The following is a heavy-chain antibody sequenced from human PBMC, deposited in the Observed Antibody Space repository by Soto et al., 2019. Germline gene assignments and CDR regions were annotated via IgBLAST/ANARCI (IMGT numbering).Heavy chain of an antibody. V-gene: IGHV1-69*02. D-gene: IGHD1-26*01. J-gene: IGHJ6*02. CDR3: ARIVGATYYGINV. CDR1: GGTFSSYT. CDR2: IIPILGIA. Sequence: QVQLVQSGAEVKKPGSSVKVSCKASGGTFSSYTIIWVRQAPGQGLEWMGRIIPILGIANYAQKFQGRFTITTEKSTRTAFMALSSLRSEDTAVYYCARIVGATYYGINVWGQGTTVTVSS.